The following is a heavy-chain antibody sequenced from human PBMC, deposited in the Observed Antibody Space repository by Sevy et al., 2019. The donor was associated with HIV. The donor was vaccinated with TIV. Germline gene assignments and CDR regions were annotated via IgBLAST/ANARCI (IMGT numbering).Heavy chain of an antibody. J-gene: IGHJ6*02. CDR1: GFTFSNYN. V-gene: IGHV3-21*01. Sequence: GGSLRLSCAASGFTFSNYNMNWVRQAPGKGLEWVSFISFMSNYIYYGDSVKGRFTISRDNAKNSVYLQMNSLIAEDTAVYYCARGLVNWDGMDVWGQGTTVTVSS. CDR3: ARGLVNWDGMDV. CDR2: ISFMSNYI. D-gene: IGHD7-27*01.